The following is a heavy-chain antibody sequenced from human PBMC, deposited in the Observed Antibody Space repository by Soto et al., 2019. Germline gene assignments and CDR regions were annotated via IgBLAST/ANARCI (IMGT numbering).Heavy chain of an antibody. Sequence: QVQLVQSGAEVKNPGASVKISCTASGYNFINTYIYWVRQAPGQGLEYMGLIYLSGDNTKYAQKFEDRVTMTRDTSTTAVYLELPSLRFDDTAMYYCAKEGAEWGQGTLVTVSS. CDR3: AKEGAE. V-gene: IGHV1-46*01. J-gene: IGHJ4*02. CDR1: GYNFINTY. CDR2: IYLSGDNT.